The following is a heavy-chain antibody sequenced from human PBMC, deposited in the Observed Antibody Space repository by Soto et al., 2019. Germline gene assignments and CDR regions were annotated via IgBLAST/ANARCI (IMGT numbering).Heavy chain of an antibody. CDR2: IYHSGST. CDR1: DYSIGRGYY. CDR3: ARDDREFDP. J-gene: IGHJ5*01. Sequence: SETLSLTCSVSDYSIGRGYYWGLIRPPPGKGLEWIGSIYHSGSTYYNPSLQSRVTISVDTSKDQVSLKLSSVTAADTGGDYRARDDREFDPRGQGTLVTVSS. V-gene: IGHV4-38-2*02.